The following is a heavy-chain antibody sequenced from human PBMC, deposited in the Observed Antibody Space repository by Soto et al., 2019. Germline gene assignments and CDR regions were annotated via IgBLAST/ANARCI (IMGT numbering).Heavy chain of an antibody. Sequence: EVQLVESGGGLVQPGGSLRLSCAASGFTFSSYWMHWVRQAPGKGLVWVSRINSDGSSTSYADSVKGRFTISRDNAKNSLYLQMNSLRAEDTAVYYCARSVGLRTLQRMDVWGKGTTVTVSS. D-gene: IGHD5-12*01. CDR2: INSDGSST. J-gene: IGHJ6*03. CDR3: ARSVGLRTLQRMDV. V-gene: IGHV3-74*01. CDR1: GFTFSSYW.